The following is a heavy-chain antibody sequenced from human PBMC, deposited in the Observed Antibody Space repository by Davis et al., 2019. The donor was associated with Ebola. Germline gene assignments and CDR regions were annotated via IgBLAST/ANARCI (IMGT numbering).Heavy chain of an antibody. CDR2: IFHSGST. D-gene: IGHD3-9*01. V-gene: IGHV4-30-2*01. CDR1: GGSINSGGSS. J-gene: IGHJ5*02. Sequence: MPSETLSLTCAVSGGSINSGGSSWTWIRQPPGKGLEWIGYIFHSGSTNYNPSLKSRVTISVDTSKNQFSLKLSSVTAADTAVYYCARGGTIFGPWGQGTLVTVSS. CDR3: ARGGTIFGP.